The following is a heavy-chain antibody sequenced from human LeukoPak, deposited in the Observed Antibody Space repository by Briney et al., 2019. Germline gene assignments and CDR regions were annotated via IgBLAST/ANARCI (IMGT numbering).Heavy chain of an antibody. CDR1: GGTFSSYA. CDR3: ARSYYDILTGYSPTYYYYYYMDV. V-gene: IGHV1-69*05. D-gene: IGHD3-9*01. CDR2: IIPIFGTA. J-gene: IGHJ6*03. Sequence: GASVKVSCKASGGTFSSYAISWVRQAPGQGLEWMGGIIPIFGTANYAQKFQGRVTITTDESTSTAYMELSSLRSEDTAVYYCARSYYDILTGYSPTYYYYYYMDVWGKGTTVTVSS.